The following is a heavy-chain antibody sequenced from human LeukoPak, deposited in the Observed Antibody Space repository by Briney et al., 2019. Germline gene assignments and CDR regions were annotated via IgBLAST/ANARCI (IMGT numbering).Heavy chain of an antibody. Sequence: GASVKVSCKASGYTFTSYGISWVRQAPGQGLEWMGGIIPIFGTANYAQKFQGRVTITADESTSTAYMELSSLRSEDTAVYYCARVKIKLLPSSSWPYFDYWGQGTLVTVSS. V-gene: IGHV1-69*13. CDR2: IIPIFGTA. J-gene: IGHJ4*02. D-gene: IGHD6-13*01. CDR1: GYTFTSYG. CDR3: ARVKIKLLPSSSWPYFDY.